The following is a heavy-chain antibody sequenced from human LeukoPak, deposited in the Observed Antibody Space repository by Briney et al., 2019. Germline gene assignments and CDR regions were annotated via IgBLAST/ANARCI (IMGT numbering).Heavy chain of an antibody. Sequence: PGGSLRLSCAASGFTFSSYVMHWVRQAPGKGLEWVSVIYSGGSTYYADSVKGRFTISRDNSKNTLYLQMNSLRAEDTAVYYCARDMDPWGQGTLVTVSS. CDR3: ARDMDP. CDR1: GFTFSSYV. CDR2: IYSGGST. V-gene: IGHV3-66*01. J-gene: IGHJ5*02.